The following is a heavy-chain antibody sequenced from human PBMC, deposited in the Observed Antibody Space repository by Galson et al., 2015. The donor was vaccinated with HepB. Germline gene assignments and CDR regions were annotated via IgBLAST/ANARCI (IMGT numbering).Heavy chain of an antibody. Sequence: PALVKPTQTLTLTCTFSEFSLDTSGVAVGWIRQPPGKAPEWLALIYWNDDKRYSPSLKSRLTITKDTSKNQVVLSMTNMDPVDTGTYYCAHRRKMGMNFENWGQGILVAVSS. CDR1: EFSLDTSGVA. D-gene: IGHD5-24*01. CDR3: AHRRKMGMNFEN. CDR2: IYWNDDK. J-gene: IGHJ4*02. V-gene: IGHV2-5*01.